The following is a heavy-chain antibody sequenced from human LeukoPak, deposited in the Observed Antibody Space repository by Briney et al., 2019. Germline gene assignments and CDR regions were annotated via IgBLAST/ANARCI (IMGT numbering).Heavy chain of an antibody. CDR3: VRALRFLEWALTYYYGMDV. CDR2: ISSSSSTI. CDR1: GFTFSSYA. D-gene: IGHD3-3*01. Sequence: GGSLRLSCAASGFTFSSYAMHWVRQAPGKGLEWVSYISSSSSTIYYADSVKGRFTISRDNAKNSLYLQMNSLRAEDTAVYYCVRALRFLEWALTYYYGMDVWGQGTTVTVSS. V-gene: IGHV3-48*01. J-gene: IGHJ6*02.